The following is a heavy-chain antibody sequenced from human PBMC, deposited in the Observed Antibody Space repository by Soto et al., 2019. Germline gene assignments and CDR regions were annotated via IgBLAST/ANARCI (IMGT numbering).Heavy chain of an antibody. CDR3: ARTYFFDY. CDR1: GYSLTRYY. D-gene: IGHD3-10*01. Sequence: QVQLVQSGAEVKKTGASVKVSCKASGYSLTRYYMHWVRQDPGQGLEWMGIIDPSDGSTTYAQRFQGRVTMTRDASSNTVYMELGNLSSDYTAVYFCARTYFFDYWGQGTLVTVSS. V-gene: IGHV1-46*01. CDR2: IDPSDGST. J-gene: IGHJ4*02.